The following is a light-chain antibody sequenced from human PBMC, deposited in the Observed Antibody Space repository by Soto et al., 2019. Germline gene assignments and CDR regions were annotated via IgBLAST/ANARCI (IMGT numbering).Light chain of an antibody. Sequence: DIQMTQSPSSLSASVGDRVTITCRASQSISSYLNWYQQKPGKAPKLLIYAASSLQSGVPSRFSGSGSGTDFTLTISSLQPEDFATYYCQQSYSTPPTFGGGTKEDIK. V-gene: IGKV1-39*01. CDR1: QSISSY. J-gene: IGKJ4*01. CDR3: QQSYSTPPT. CDR2: AAS.